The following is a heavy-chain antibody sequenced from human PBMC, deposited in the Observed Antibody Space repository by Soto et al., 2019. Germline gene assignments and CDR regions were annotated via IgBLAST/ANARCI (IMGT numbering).Heavy chain of an antibody. V-gene: IGHV3-48*01. CDR1: GFTSSSYS. CDR3: ARDRGDYCSSTSCYSYYYYMDV. Sequence: EVQLVESGGGLVQPGGSLRLSCAASGFTSSSYSMNWVRQAPGKGLEWVSYISSSSSTIYYADSVKGRFTISRDNAKNSLYLPMNSLRAEDTAVYYCARDRGDYCSSTSCYSYYYYMDVWGKGTTVTVSS. J-gene: IGHJ6*03. D-gene: IGHD2-2*01. CDR2: ISSSSSTI.